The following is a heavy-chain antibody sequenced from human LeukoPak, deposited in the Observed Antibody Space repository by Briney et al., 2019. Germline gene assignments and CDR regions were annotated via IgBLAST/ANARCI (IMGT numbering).Heavy chain of an antibody. CDR2: FDPEDGET. D-gene: IGHD6-13*01. J-gene: IGHJ4*02. Sequence: ASVKVSCKVSGYTLTELSMHWVRQAPGKGLEWMGGFDPEDGETIYAQKFQGRVTMTEDTSTETAYMELSSLRSEDTAVYYCATDLHSSSWYYFDYWGQGTLVSVSS. V-gene: IGHV1-24*01. CDR3: ATDLHSSSWYYFDY. CDR1: GYTLTELS.